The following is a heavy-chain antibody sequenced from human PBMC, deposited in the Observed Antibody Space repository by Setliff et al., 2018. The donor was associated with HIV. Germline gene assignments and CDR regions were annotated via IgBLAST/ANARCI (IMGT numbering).Heavy chain of an antibody. Sequence: PGGSLRLSCAASGFTFSSYEMTWVRQAPGKGLECISYISRDSDRIHYADSVKGRFTVSRDNAKNSLFLQMHSLRAEDTAVYYCAKPDQWGKGGYSYDPDAFDIWGLGTMVTVSS. CDR1: GFTFSSYE. D-gene: IGHD5-18*01. CDR2: ISRDSDRI. J-gene: IGHJ3*02. V-gene: IGHV3-48*03. CDR3: AKPDQWGKGGYSYDPDAFDI.